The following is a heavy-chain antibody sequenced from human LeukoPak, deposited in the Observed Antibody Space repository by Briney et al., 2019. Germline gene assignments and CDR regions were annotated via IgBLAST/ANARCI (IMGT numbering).Heavy chain of an antibody. CDR3: ARLYMYYYMDV. Sequence: SETLSLTCTVSGGSISSSSYYWGWIRQPPGKGLEWIGSIYYSGSTYYNPSLKSRVTISVDTSKNQFSLKLSSVTAADTAVYYCARLYMYYYMDVWGKGTTVTVSS. D-gene: IGHD2-8*01. V-gene: IGHV4-39*07. CDR2: IYYSGST. CDR1: GGSISSSSYY. J-gene: IGHJ6*03.